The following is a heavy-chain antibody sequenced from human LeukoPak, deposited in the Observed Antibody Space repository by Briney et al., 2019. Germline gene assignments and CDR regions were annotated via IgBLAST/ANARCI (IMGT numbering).Heavy chain of an antibody. CDR1: GYTFTSYA. D-gene: IGHD6-13*01. J-gene: IGHJ6*02. V-gene: IGHV7-4-1*01. CDR3: ATEDGSSWISYYYGMDV. CDR2: INTNTGNP. Sequence: ASVKVSSKASGYTFTSYAMNWVRQAPGQGLEWMGWINTNTGNPTYAQGFTGRFVFSLDTSVSTAYLQIGSLKAEDTAVYYCATEDGSSWISYYYGMDVWGQGTTVTVSS.